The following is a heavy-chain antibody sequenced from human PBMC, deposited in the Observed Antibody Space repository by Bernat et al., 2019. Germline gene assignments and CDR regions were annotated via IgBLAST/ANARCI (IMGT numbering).Heavy chain of an antibody. D-gene: IGHD2-2*01. CDR2: IYSGGST. V-gene: IGHV3-66*01. CDR3: AREWGDIVVVPAARYYYYMDV. Sequence: EVQLVESGGGLVQPGGSLRLSCAASGFTVSSNYMSWVRQAPGKGLEWVSVIYSGGSTYYADSVKGRFTISRDNSKNTLYLQMNSPRAEDTAVYYCAREWGDIVVVPAARYYYYMDVWGKGTTVTVSS. CDR1: GFTVSSNY. J-gene: IGHJ6*03.